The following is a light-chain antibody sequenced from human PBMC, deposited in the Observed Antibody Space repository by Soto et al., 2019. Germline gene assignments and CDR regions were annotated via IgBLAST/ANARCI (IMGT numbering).Light chain of an antibody. Sequence: SYELTQPPSVSVSPGQTASITCSGDTLGDKDAFWYQQKPGQSPVVVIYQDNKRPSGIPERFSGSNSGNTATLTISGTQAMDEADYYCQAWDTSTGVFGGGTKVTVL. CDR2: QDN. CDR3: QAWDTSTGV. J-gene: IGLJ2*01. V-gene: IGLV3-1*01. CDR1: TLGDKD.